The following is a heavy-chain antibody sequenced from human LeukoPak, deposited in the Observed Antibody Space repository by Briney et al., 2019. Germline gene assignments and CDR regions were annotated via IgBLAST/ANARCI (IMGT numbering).Heavy chain of an antibody. CDR2: IGTTSGAI. CDR1: GFSISSYA. V-gene: IGHV3-48*01. J-gene: IGHJ4*02. CDR3: ARFRTWGDKAFDY. D-gene: IGHD2-21*02. Sequence: GGSLRLSCTASGFSISSYAMNWVRQAPGKGLEWVSYIGTTSGAIYYADSVKGRFTISRDSAKNSLYLQMNGLRAEDTAVYYCARFRTWGDKAFDYWGQGTLVTVSS.